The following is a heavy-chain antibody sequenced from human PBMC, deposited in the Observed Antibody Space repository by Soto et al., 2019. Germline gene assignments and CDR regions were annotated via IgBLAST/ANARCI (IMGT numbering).Heavy chain of an antibody. V-gene: IGHV5-51*01. CDR3: ARHVSEVGATQGAFDI. Sequence: ESLKISCKGSGYSFATYWIGWVRQMPGKGLEWMGIIYPGDSDTRYSPSFQGQVTISADKSVSTAYLQWSILRASDTAMYYCARHVSEVGATQGAFDIWGQGTMVTVSS. D-gene: IGHD1-26*01. CDR2: IYPGDSDT. J-gene: IGHJ3*02. CDR1: GYSFATYW.